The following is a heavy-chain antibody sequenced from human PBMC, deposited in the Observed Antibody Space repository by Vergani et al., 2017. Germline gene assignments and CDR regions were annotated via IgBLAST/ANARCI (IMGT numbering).Heavy chain of an antibody. CDR3: ATVPSTYSSGWYNWFDP. CDR2: FDPEDGET. J-gene: IGHJ5*02. Sequence: QVQLVPSGAEVKKPGASVKVSRKVSGYTLTELSMHWVRQAPGKGLEWMGGFDPEDGETIYAQKFQGRVTMTEDTSTDTAYMELSSLRSEDTAVYYCATVPSTYSSGWYNWFDPWGQGTLVTVSS. CDR1: GYTLTELS. D-gene: IGHD6-19*01. V-gene: IGHV1-24*01.